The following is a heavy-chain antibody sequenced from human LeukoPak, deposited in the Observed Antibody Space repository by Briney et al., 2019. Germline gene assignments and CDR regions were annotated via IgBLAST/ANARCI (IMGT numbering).Heavy chain of an antibody. CDR2: IYYSGST. Sequence: SETLSLTCTVSGGSIGSSSYYWGWIRQPPGKGLEWIGSIYYSGSTYYNPSLKSRVTISVDTSKNQFSLKLSSVTAADTAVYYCARDDYYGSGSYYNGFDYWGQGTLVTVSS. D-gene: IGHD3-10*01. J-gene: IGHJ4*02. V-gene: IGHV4-39*07. CDR3: ARDDYYGSGSYYNGFDY. CDR1: GGSIGSSSYY.